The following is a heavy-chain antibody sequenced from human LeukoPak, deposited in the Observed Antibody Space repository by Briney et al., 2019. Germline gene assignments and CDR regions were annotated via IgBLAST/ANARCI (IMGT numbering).Heavy chain of an antibody. CDR3: AKTSYYNSSSRGFDL. D-gene: IGHD3-22*01. J-gene: IGHJ2*01. CDR2: ISGSGGST. V-gene: IGHV3-23*01. CDR1: GFTVSDNH. Sequence: GGSLRLSCAVSGFTVSDNHMSWVRQAPGKGLEWVSVISGSGGSTNYADSVKGRFTISRDNSKNTLYLQMNSLRAEDTAVYYCAKTSYYNSSSRGFDLWGRGTLVTVSS.